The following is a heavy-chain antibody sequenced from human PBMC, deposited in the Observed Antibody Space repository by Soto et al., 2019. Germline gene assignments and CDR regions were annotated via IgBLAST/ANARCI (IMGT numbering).Heavy chain of an antibody. D-gene: IGHD4-17*01. CDR1: GFPISSTYS. V-gene: IGHV4-38-2*02. Sequence: PSETLSLTCLVSGFPISSTYSWGWIRQPPGKGLEWIGSISHSGTTSYSPSLTSRVSISVDTSKNQVSLKLTSVTAADTAMYFCARVTMVIRDSDHFGVDVWGHGTTVTVSS. CDR3: ARVTMVIRDSDHFGVDV. J-gene: IGHJ6*02. CDR2: ISHSGTT.